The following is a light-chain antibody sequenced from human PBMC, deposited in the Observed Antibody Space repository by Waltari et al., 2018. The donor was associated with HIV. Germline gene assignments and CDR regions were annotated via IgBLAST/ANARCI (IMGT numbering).Light chain of an antibody. V-gene: IGKV1-5*03. Sequence: DIQMTQSPSTLSASVGDTVSITCRASQSIDSWLAWYQQKPGKAPKLLFYKASNLESGVPPSSSGSGSGTEFTLTITSLLPDDFATYYCQQYKSYSPSSFGQGTRLEIK. CDR3: QQYKSYSPSS. J-gene: IGKJ2*01. CDR1: QSIDSW. CDR2: KAS.